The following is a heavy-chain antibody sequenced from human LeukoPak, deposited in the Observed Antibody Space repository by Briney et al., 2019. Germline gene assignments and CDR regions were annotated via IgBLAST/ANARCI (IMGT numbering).Heavy chain of an antibody. CDR1: GFTFSNFA. CDR3: SKPISRNSTPPPGF. J-gene: IGHJ4*02. CDR2: ISASADYT. D-gene: IGHD1-14*01. V-gene: IGHV3-23*01. Sequence: GGSLRLSCEASGFTFSNFALTWVRQAPGKGLEWVSSISASADYTHYADSVKGRFTISRDDSRNTVYLQMNSLGGEDTALYYCSKPISRNSTPPPGFWGQGTLVTVSS.